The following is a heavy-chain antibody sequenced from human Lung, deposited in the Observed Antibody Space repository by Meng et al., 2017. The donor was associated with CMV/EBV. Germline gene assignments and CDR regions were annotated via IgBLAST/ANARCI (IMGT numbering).Heavy chain of an antibody. CDR2: IYHSGST. V-gene: IGHV4-4*02. CDR1: GGSISSSNW. D-gene: IGHD6-19*01. Sequence: QVQLQESGPGLVKPSGTLSFTCAVSGGSISSSNWWSWCRQPPGKGLEWIGEIYHSGSTNYNPSLKSRVTISVDKSKNQFSLKLSSVTAADTAVYYCASFPPPGKQWLVTDYWGQGTLVTVSS. CDR3: ASFPPPGKQWLVTDY. J-gene: IGHJ4*02.